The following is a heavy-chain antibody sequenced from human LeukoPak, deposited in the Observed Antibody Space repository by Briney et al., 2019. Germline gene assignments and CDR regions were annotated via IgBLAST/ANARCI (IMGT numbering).Heavy chain of an antibody. CDR3: ARGPRTIVVAADWYFDL. CDR2: IYYSGST. D-gene: IGHD3-22*01. J-gene: IGHJ2*01. V-gene: IGHV4-39*07. CDR1: GGSISSSSYY. Sequence: PSETLSLTCTVSGGSISSSSYYWGWIRQPPGKGLEWIGSIYYSGSTYYNPSLKSRVTISVDTSKNQFSLKLSSVTAADTAVYYCARGPRTIVVAADWYFDLWGRGTLVTVSS.